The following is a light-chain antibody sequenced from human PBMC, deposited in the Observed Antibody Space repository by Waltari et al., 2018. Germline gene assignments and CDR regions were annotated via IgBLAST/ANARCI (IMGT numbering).Light chain of an antibody. Sequence: DIQMTQSRSVLSESVGNRVTITCRASQDINNHLAWYQRKPGKLPQLLIYAASTLHSGVPPRFSGSRSGTEFTLTISSLQPEDFATYYCQKYNDVPQPFGGGTKVEIK. V-gene: IGKV1-27*01. CDR2: AAS. J-gene: IGKJ4*01. CDR3: QKYNDVPQP. CDR1: QDINNH.